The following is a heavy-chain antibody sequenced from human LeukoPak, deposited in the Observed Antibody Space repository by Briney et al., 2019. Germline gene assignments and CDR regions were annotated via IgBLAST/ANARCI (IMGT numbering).Heavy chain of an antibody. CDR1: EFTVSDNY. CDR3: ASLNYDSTGYHGPVDY. CDR2: LYIDGST. V-gene: IGHV3-66*01. Sequence: GGSLRLSCTASEFTVSDNYMSWVRQAPGKGLEWVSTLYIDGSTYYADAVKGRFTTSRDNFKNTLYLQMNRLRDEDTAVYYCASLNYDSTGYHGPVDYWGQGTLVTVSS. D-gene: IGHD3-22*01. J-gene: IGHJ4*02.